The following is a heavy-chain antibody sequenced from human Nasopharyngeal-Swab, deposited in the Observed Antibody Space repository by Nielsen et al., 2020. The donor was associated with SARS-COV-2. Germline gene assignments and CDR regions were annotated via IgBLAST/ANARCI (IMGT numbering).Heavy chain of an antibody. Sequence: WIRQPPGKGLEWIGYIYYSGSTNYNPSLKSRVTISVDTSKNQFSLKLSSVTAADTAVYYCARSGPHYGMDVWGQGTTVTVSS. J-gene: IGHJ6*02. CDR3: ARSGPHYGMDV. V-gene: IGHV4-59*01. CDR2: IYYSGST.